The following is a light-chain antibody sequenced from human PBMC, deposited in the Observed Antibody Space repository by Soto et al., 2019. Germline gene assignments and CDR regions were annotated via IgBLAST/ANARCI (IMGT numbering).Light chain of an antibody. CDR1: NIGSKG. CDR3: QVWDSGSAHMV. V-gene: IGLV3-21*04. CDR2: SDT. J-gene: IGLJ2*01. Sequence: SYELTQPPSVSVAPGKTASISCGGNNIGSKGVHWYQQKPGQAPVLVIYSDTDLPPVIPERFSGSNSANLATLTISRVEAGEDAYYYSQVWDSGSAHMVFVGGTKLTVL.